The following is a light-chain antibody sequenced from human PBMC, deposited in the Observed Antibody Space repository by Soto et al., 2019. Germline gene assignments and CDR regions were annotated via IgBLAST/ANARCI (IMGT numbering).Light chain of an antibody. Sequence: QLVLTQSPSASASQVASVKLTCTLRSGHSSYAIAWHQQQPEKGPRYLMKLNSDGSHSKGDGIPDRFSGSSSGDERYLTISSLQSEDEADYYCQTWGTGIHVVFGGGTKVTVL. V-gene: IGLV4-69*01. CDR2: LNSDGSH. CDR1: SGHSSYA. CDR3: QTWGTGIHVV. J-gene: IGLJ2*01.